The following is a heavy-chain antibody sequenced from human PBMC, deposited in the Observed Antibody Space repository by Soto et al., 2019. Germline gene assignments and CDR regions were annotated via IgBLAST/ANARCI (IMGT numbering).Heavy chain of an antibody. D-gene: IGHD2-2*01. CDR2: ISGSSSYK. CDR3: ARDSVPAAIYYYYYIYV. J-gene: IGHJ6*03. V-gene: IGHV3-21*01. CDR1: GFTFSSYS. Sequence: EVQLVEYGGGLVKPGGSLRLSCAASGFTFSSYSMNWVRQAPGKGLEWVSSISGSSSYKYYADSVKGRFTISRDNAKNSLYLQMNSLRAEDTAVYYCARDSVPAAIYYYYYIYVWGKGTTVTVSS.